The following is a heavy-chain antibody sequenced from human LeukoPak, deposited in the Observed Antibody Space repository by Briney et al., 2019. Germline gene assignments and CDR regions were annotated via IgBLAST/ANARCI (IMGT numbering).Heavy chain of an antibody. CDR3: AKDHDSSGYYLYY. CDR1: GFTFSSYA. CDR2: ISGSGGST. D-gene: IGHD3-22*01. V-gene: IGHV3-23*01. Sequence: GGSLRLSCAASGFTFSSYAMSWVRQAPGKGLEWVSAISGSGGSTYYADSVKGRFTISGDNSKNTLYLQMNSLRAEDTAVYYCAKDHDSSGYYLYYWGQGTLVTVSS. J-gene: IGHJ4*02.